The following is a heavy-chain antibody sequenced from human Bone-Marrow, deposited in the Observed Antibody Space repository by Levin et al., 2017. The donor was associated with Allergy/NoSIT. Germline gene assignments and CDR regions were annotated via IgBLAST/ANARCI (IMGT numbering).Heavy chain of an antibody. J-gene: IGHJ4*02. CDR3: AAARGAHRFFDY. Sequence: LRLSCAVSGGSMNSGDYSWGWIRQAPGKGLEWIGYLYYTGTAYYNPSLDSRVNISEDKSRHQFSLNLTSVPAADTAVYFCAAARGAHRFFDYWGQGTLVTVSS. V-gene: IGHV4-30-2*01. CDR2: LYYTGTA. CDR1: GGSMNSGDYS. D-gene: IGHD3-10*01.